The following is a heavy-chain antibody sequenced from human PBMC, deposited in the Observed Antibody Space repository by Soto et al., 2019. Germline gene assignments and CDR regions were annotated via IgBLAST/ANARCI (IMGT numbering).Heavy chain of an antibody. CDR2: IIPIFGTA. D-gene: IGHD6-13*01. Sequence: QVQLVQSGAEVKKPGSSVKVSCKASGGTFSSYAISWVRQAPGQGLEWMGGIIPIFGTANYAQKFQGRVTITADESTGTAYMELSSLRSEDPAVYYCARDAGIAAGEWSWFDPWGQGTLVTVSS. J-gene: IGHJ5*02. CDR3: ARDAGIAAGEWSWFDP. V-gene: IGHV1-69*01. CDR1: GGTFSSYA.